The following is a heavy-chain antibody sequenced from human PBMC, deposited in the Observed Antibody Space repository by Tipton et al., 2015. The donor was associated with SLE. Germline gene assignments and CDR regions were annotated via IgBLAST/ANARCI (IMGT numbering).Heavy chain of an antibody. CDR2: ISWNSGSI. CDR1: GFTFDDYA. J-gene: IGHJ4*02. D-gene: IGHD3-10*01. CDR3: ARESGSSSFDY. V-gene: IGHV3-9*01. Sequence: SLRLSCAASGFTFDDYAMHWVRQAPGKDLEWVSGISWNSGSIGYADSVKGRFTISRDNAKNSLYLQMNSLRAEDTAVYYCARESGSSSFDYWGQGTLVTVSS.